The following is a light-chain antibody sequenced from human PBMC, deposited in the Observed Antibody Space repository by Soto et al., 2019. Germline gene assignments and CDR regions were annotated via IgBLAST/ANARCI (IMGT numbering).Light chain of an antibody. CDR1: QGVTTN. CDR3: QQYTTLPLP. CDR2: GAS. V-gene: IGKV3-15*01. J-gene: IGKJ4*01. Sequence: EIVMTQSPATLSVSPGERATLSCRASQGVTTNLAWYQQKPGQAPRLLIYGASTRATGIPARFSGSGSGTEFTLTLSSLQSEDFAVYYCQQYTTLPLPFGGGTKVEIK.